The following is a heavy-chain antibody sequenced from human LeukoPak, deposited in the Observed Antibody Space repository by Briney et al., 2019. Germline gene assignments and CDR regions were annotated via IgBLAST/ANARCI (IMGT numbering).Heavy chain of an antibody. V-gene: IGHV1-8*03. CDR2: MNPNSGNT. J-gene: IGHJ4*02. CDR1: GYTFTSYD. Sequence: ASVKVSCKASGYTFTSYDINWVQQATGQGLGWMGWMNPNSGNTGYAQKFQGRVTITRNTSISTAYMELSSLRSEDTAVYYCARGNPSFIAAAGDFDYWGQGTLVTVSS. D-gene: IGHD6-13*01. CDR3: ARGNPSFIAAAGDFDY.